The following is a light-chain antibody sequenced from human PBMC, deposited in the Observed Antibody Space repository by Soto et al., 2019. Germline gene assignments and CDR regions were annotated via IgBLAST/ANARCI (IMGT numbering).Light chain of an antibody. CDR1: QSVGSY. J-gene: IGKJ2*01. CDR2: GAS. CDR3: QQRDKLPRT. V-gene: IGKV3-11*01. Sequence: EIVLTQSPATLSLSPGERATLSCRASQSVGSYLAWYQHKPSQAPRLLIYGASTRATDIPGRFSGRGSGTDFALTISSLESGDSAVYYCQQRDKLPRTFGQGTKLEIK.